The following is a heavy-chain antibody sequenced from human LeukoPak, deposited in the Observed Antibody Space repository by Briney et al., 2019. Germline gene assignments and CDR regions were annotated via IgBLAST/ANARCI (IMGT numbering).Heavy chain of an antibody. V-gene: IGHV4-39*07. Sequence: SETLSLTCTVSGGSISSSSYYWGWIRQPPGKGLEWIGSIYYSGSTYYNPSLKSRVTISVDTSKNQFSLKLSSVTAADTAVYYCARRYQLPRNWFDPWGQGTLVTVSS. J-gene: IGHJ5*02. CDR2: IYYSGST. D-gene: IGHD2-2*01. CDR3: ARRYQLPRNWFDP. CDR1: GGSISSSSYY.